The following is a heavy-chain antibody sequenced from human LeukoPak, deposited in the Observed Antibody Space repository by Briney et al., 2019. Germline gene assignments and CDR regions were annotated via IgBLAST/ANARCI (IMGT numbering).Heavy chain of an antibody. CDR3: AKSATTVRGVA. CDR1: GFTFISYA. J-gene: IGHJ4*02. V-gene: IGHV3-23*01. CDR2: ISRSGDST. D-gene: IGHD3-10*01. Sequence: GGSLRLSCAASGFTFISYAMSWVRQAPGKGLEGVSAISRSGDSTYYAASVKGRFTISRDNSKNTLYLQMNSLRAEDTAVYYCAKSATTVRGVAWGQGTLVTVSS.